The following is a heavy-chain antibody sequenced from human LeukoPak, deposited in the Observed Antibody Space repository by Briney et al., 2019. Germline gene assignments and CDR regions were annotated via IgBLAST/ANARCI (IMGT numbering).Heavy chain of an antibody. D-gene: IGHD2-2*01. Sequence: SQTLSLTCTVSGGSISSGDYYWSWIRQPPGKGLEWIGYIYYSGSTYYNPSLKSRVTISVDTSKNQFSLKLSSVTAADTAVYYCARPRLRYCSSTSCSRGFDPWGQGTLVTVSS. CDR2: IYYSGST. V-gene: IGHV4-30-4*08. CDR3: ARPRLRYCSSTSCSRGFDP. J-gene: IGHJ5*02. CDR1: GGSISSGDYY.